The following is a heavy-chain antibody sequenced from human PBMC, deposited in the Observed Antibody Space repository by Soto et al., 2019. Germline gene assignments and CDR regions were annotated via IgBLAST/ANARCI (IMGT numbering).Heavy chain of an antibody. CDR3: AKDQGPRSPEQGYYYGMDV. D-gene: IGHD1-1*01. Sequence: GGSLRLSCAASGFTFGSYAMSWVRQAPGKGLEWVSAISGSGGSTYYADSVKGRFTISRDNSKNTLYLQMNSLRAEDTAVYYCAKDQGPRSPEQGYYYGMDVWGQGTTVTVSS. CDR2: ISGSGGST. CDR1: GFTFGSYA. V-gene: IGHV3-23*01. J-gene: IGHJ6*02.